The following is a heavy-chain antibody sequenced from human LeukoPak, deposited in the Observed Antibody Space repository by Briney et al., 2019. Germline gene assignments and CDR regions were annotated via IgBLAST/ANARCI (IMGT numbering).Heavy chain of an antibody. V-gene: IGHV1-2*02. CDR1: GYTFTGYY. D-gene: IGHD3-9*01. Sequence: ASVKVSCKTSGYTFTGYYMHWVRQAPGQGLEWMGWMNPNSGGTNYAQKFRGRVTMTRDTPISTAYMELSRLRSDDTAIYYCARVYDILTGYSDWFDPWGQGTLVTVSP. CDR3: ARVYDILTGYSDWFDP. J-gene: IGHJ5*02. CDR2: MNPNSGGT.